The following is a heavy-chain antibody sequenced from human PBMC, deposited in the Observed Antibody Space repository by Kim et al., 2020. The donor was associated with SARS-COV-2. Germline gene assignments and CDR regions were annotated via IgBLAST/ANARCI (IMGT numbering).Heavy chain of an antibody. CDR3: AKDLLSQAGFDP. J-gene: IGHJ5*02. V-gene: IGHV3-23*03. CDR1: GFTFSSHA. Sequence: GGSLRLSCAASGFTFSSHAMGWVRQAPGKGLEWVSDIFSDRSTTYYADSVKGRFTISRDDSKNTLYLQMNSLRAEDTAVYYCAKDLLSQAGFDPWGQGTL. CDR2: IFSDRSTT. D-gene: IGHD3-3*01.